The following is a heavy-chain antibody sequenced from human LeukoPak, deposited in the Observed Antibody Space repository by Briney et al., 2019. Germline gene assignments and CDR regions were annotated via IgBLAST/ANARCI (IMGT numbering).Heavy chain of an antibody. CDR1: GYTFTGYY. CDR3: ARRESSGRFVGY. CDR2: INPNSGGT. V-gene: IGHV1-2*02. Sequence: ASVKVSRKASGYTFTGYYMHWVRQAPGQGLEWMGWINPNSGGTNYAQKFQGRVTMTRDASISTAYMELSRLRSDDTAVYYCARRESSGRFVGYWGQGTLVTVSS. D-gene: IGHD3-22*01. J-gene: IGHJ4*02.